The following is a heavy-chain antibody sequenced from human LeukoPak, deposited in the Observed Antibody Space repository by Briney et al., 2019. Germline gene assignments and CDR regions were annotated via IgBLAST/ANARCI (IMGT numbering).Heavy chain of an antibody. D-gene: IGHD3-9*01. J-gene: IGHJ4*02. CDR2: ISSSSSNI. CDR1: GFSFSTHN. CDR3: ARDRQLRYLDY. Sequence: GGSLRLSCAASGFSFSTHNMDWVRQAPGKGLEWVSFISSSSSNIYYADSVKGRFTISRDNAKNSLFLQMNSLRADDTAVYYCARDRQLRYLDYWGQGTLVTVSS. V-gene: IGHV3-21*01.